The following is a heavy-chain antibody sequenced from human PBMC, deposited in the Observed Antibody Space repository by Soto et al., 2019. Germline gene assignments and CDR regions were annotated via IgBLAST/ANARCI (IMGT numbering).Heavy chain of an antibody. CDR2: IYPGDSDT. D-gene: IGHD6-6*01. J-gene: IGHJ6*02. V-gene: IGHV5-51*01. CDR3: ASGIAAPGMDV. CDR1: GYRFISYW. Sequence: KGSGYRFISYWIGWVLQMRGKGLEWMGIIYPGDSDTRYSPSFEGQINISADKSISTAYLQWSSLNSSDTAMYYCASGIAAPGMDVWGQGTSVTVSS.